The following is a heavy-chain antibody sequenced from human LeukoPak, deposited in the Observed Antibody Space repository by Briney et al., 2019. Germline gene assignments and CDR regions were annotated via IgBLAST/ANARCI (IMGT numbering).Heavy chain of an antibody. D-gene: IGHD2-2*01. Sequence: SETLSLTCTVSGGSISSSSYYWGWIRQPPGKGLEWIGSIYYSGSTYYNPSLKSRVTISVDTSKNQFSLKLSSVTAADTAVYYCAYHFGYCSSTSCYSPFDYWGQGTLVTVSS. V-gene: IGHV4-39*07. CDR1: GGSISSSSYY. CDR2: IYYSGST. CDR3: AYHFGYCSSTSCYSPFDY. J-gene: IGHJ4*02.